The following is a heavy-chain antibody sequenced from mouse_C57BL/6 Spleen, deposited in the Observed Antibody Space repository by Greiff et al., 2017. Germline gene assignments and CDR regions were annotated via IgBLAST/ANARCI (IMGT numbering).Heavy chain of an antibody. CDR2: INPGRGGT. CDR3: ARSDYRFAY. Sequence: VQLQQSGPELVRPGTSVKVSCKASGYAFTNYLMGGVKQRPGQGLEWIGVINPGRGGTNYNERFKGKATLTADKSSSTAYMQLSSLTSEDSAVYFCARSDYRFAYWGQGTLVTVSA. V-gene: IGHV1-54*01. D-gene: IGHD1-1*02. J-gene: IGHJ3*01. CDR1: GYAFTNYL.